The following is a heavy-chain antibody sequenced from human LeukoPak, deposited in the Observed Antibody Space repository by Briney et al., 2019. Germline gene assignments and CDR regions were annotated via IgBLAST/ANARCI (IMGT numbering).Heavy chain of an antibody. J-gene: IGHJ4*02. Sequence: SVKVSCKASGGTFSSYAISWVRRAPGQGLEWMGRIIPIFGTANYAQKFQGRVTITTDESTSTAYMELSSLRSEDTAVYYCARMRRIAAAGTSWVYYFDYWGQGTLVTVSS. CDR2: IIPIFGTA. CDR3: ARMRRIAAAGTSWVYYFDY. D-gene: IGHD6-13*01. CDR1: GGTFSSYA. V-gene: IGHV1-69*05.